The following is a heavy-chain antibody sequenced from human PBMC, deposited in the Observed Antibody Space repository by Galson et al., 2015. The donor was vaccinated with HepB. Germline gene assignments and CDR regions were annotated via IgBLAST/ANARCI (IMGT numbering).Heavy chain of an antibody. CDR1: GFTFGDYA. CDR3: TIMTTVTRDREY. CDR2: IRSKAYGGTT. D-gene: IGHD4-17*01. J-gene: IGHJ4*02. V-gene: IGHV3-49*03. Sequence: SLRLSCAASGFTFGDYAMSWFRQAPGKGLEWVGFIRSKAYGGTTEYAASVRGRFTISRDDSKSIAYLQMNSLKTEDTAVYYCTIMTTVTRDREYWGQGTLVTVSS.